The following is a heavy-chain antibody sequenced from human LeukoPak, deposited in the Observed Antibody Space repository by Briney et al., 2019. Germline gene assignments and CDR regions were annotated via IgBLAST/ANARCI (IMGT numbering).Heavy chain of an antibody. D-gene: IGHD1-26*01. CDR3: ARGVGSGSRLRAGDY. Sequence: GGSLRLSCAASGFTVSSNYMSWVRQAPGKGLEWVSVIYSGGSAYYADSVKGRFTISRDNSKNTLYLQMDSLRAEDTAVYYCARGVGSGSRLRAGDYWGQGTLVTVSS. CDR1: GFTVSSNY. J-gene: IGHJ4*02. CDR2: IYSGGSA. V-gene: IGHV3-53*01.